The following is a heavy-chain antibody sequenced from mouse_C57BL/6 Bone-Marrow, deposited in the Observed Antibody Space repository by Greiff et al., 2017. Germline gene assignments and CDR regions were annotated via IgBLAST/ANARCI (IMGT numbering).Heavy chain of an antibody. D-gene: IGHD1-1*01. CDR2: ISSGGSYT. V-gene: IGHV5-6*01. Sequence: EVKLVESGGDLVKPGGSLKLSCAASGFTFSSYGMSWVRQTPDKRLEWVATISSGGSYTYYPDSVKGRFTISRDNAKNTLYLQMSSLKSEDTAMYYCARLYGSSPYYFDYGGQGTTLTVSS. CDR3: ARLYGSSPYYFDY. J-gene: IGHJ2*01. CDR1: GFTFSSYG.